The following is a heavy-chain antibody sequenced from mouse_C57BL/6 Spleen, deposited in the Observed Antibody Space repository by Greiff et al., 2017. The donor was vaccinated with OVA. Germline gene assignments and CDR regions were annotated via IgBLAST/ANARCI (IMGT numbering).Heavy chain of an antibody. J-gene: IGHJ2*01. Sequence: QVHVKQPGAELVRPGSSVKLSCKASGYTFTSYWMHWVKQRPIQGLEWIGNIDPSDSETHYNQKFKDKATLTVDKSSSTAYMQLSSLTSEDSAVYYCAKGTGVYFDYWGQGTTLTVSS. CDR3: AKGTGVYFDY. CDR1: GYTFTSYW. CDR2: IDPSDSET. V-gene: IGHV1-52*01. D-gene: IGHD4-1*01.